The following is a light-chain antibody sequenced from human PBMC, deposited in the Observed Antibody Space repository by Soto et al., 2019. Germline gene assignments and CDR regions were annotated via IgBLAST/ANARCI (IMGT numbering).Light chain of an antibody. V-gene: IGKV4-1*01. J-gene: IGKJ4*01. Sequence: DFVMTQSPDSLAVSLGERATINCKSSQNLLYRSDNKNYLAWYQQKSGEPPKLLISGASTRESGVPDRFSGSGSGTDFTLTISSLQAEDVAVYYCQQYYSNVLTFGGGTKVEIK. CDR2: GAS. CDR1: QNLLYRSDNKNY. CDR3: QQYYSNVLT.